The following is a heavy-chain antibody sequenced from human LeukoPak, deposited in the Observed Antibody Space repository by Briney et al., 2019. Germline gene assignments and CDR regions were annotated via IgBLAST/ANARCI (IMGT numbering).Heavy chain of an antibody. CDR3: ARHFAGTRGVYFDY. CDR2: IYYSGST. D-gene: IGHD3-10*01. CDR1: GGSISSYY. Sequence: SETLSLTCTVSGGSISSYYWSWIRQPPGKGLEWIGYIYYSGSTNYNPSLKSRVTMSVDTSKNQFSLKLSSVTAADTAVYYCARHFAGTRGVYFDYWGQGTLVTVSS. J-gene: IGHJ4*02. V-gene: IGHV4-59*08.